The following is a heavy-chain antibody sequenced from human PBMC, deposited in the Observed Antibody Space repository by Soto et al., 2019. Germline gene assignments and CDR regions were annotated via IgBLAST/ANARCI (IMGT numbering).Heavy chain of an antibody. D-gene: IGHD6-6*01. V-gene: IGHV1-3*01. CDR3: ARSQAGIAARPVYGMDV. Sequence: ASVKVSCKASGYTFTSYSMHWVLQAPGQRLEWMGWINAGNGNTKYSQKFQGRVTITRDTSASTAYMELSSLRSEDTAVYYCARSQAGIAARPVYGMDVWGQGTTVTVSS. J-gene: IGHJ6*02. CDR1: GYTFTSYS. CDR2: INAGNGNT.